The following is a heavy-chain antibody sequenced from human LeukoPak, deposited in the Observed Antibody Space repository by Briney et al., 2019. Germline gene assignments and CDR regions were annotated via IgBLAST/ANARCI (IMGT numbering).Heavy chain of an antibody. CDR1: GFTFSSYA. D-gene: IGHD1-26*01. Sequence: GGSLRLSCAASGFTFSSYAMNWVRQAPGKGLEWVSGISGSGGSTYYADSVKDRFSISRDNSKNTLYLQMNSLRAEDTAVYYCAKAHGGSYHSGIDWGQGTLVTVSS. CDR2: ISGSGGST. V-gene: IGHV3-23*01. CDR3: AKAHGGSYHSGID. J-gene: IGHJ4*02.